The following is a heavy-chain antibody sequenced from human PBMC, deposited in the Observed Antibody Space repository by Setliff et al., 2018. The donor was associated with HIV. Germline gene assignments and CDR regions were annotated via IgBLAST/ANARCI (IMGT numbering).Heavy chain of an antibody. D-gene: IGHD2-15*01. CDR2: IIPKSDTR. CDR3: AREHGEYCSGGICYHHYDFDY. V-gene: IGHV1-69*06. J-gene: IGHJ4*02. CDR1: GDTFNFYG. Sequence: GASVKVSCKASGDTFNFYGLNWVRQAPGQGLEWMGKIIPKSDTRDYAQKLRGRVTITADKPSNTVYMELTSLTSEDTAVYYCAREHGEYCSGGICYHHYDFDYWGPGTLVTVSS.